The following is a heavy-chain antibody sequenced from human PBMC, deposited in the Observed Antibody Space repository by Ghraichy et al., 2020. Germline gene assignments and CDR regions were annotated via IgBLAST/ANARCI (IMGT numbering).Heavy chain of an antibody. CDR1: GYTFTGYY. CDR3: ARDAGYSYGYDYYYGMDV. Sequence: ASVKVSCKASGYTFTGYYMHWVRQAPGQGLEWMGWINPNSGGTNYAQKFQGWVTMTRDTSISTAYMELSRLRSDDTAVYYCARDAGYSYGYDYYYGMDVWGQGTTVTVSS. J-gene: IGHJ6*02. D-gene: IGHD5-18*01. V-gene: IGHV1-2*04. CDR2: INPNSGGT.